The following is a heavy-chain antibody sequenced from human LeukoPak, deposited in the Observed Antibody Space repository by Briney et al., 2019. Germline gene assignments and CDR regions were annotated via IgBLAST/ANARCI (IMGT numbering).Heavy chain of an antibody. Sequence: GGSLRLSCAASGFTFSNGMHWVRQAPGKGLEWVSLIWYDGNNKYYADSVKGRFIISRDNSKDTLFLQMNSLRVEDTAVYYCARRIAAAGFDYWGQGTLVTVS. CDR1: GFTFSNG. CDR3: ARRIAAAGFDY. CDR2: IWYDGNNK. J-gene: IGHJ4*02. D-gene: IGHD6-13*01. V-gene: IGHV3-33*01.